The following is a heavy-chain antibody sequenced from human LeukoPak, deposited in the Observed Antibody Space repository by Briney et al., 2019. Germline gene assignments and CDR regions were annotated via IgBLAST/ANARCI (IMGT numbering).Heavy chain of an antibody. CDR3: ARVPGHYTAASWSGEDY. Sequence: GGSLRLSCAASGFTFSSYAMHWVRQAPGKGLEWVAVISYDGSNKYYADSVKGRFTISRDNSKNTLYLQMNSLRAEDTAVYYCARVPGHYTAASWSGEDYWGQGTLVTVSS. CDR1: GFTFSSYA. V-gene: IGHV3-30-3*01. D-gene: IGHD5-18*01. CDR2: ISYDGSNK. J-gene: IGHJ4*02.